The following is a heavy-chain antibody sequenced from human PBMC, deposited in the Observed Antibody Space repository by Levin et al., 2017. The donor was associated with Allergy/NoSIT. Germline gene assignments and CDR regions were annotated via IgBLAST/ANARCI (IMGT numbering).Heavy chain of an antibody. J-gene: IGHJ6*03. CDR1: GFSLSTSGVG. CDR3: AHTTACSGGSCYGYYDYYMDV. CDR2: IYWDDDK. Sequence: SGPTLVKPTQTLTLTCTFSGFSLSTSGVGVGWIRQPPGKALEWLALIYWDDDKRYSPSLKSRLTITKDTSKNQVVLTMTNMDPVDTATYYCAHTTACSGGSCYGYYDYYMDVWGKGTTVTVSS. D-gene: IGHD2-15*01. V-gene: IGHV2-5*02.